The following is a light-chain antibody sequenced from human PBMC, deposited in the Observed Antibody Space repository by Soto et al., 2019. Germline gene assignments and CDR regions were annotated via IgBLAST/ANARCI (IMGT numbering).Light chain of an antibody. CDR1: SSDVGGYNY. Sequence: QSALTQPPSASGSPGQSVTISCTGTSSDVGGYNYVSWYQQHPGKAPKLMIYEVNKRPSGVPDRFSGSKSGNTASLTVSGLQAEDEADYYCSSYAGSNNLVFGGGTKSPS. V-gene: IGLV2-8*01. J-gene: IGLJ2*01. CDR2: EVN. CDR3: SSYAGSNNLV.